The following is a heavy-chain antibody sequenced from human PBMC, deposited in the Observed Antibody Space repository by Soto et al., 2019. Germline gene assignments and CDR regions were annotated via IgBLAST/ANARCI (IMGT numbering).Heavy chain of an antibody. CDR2: ISESGGST. CDR1: GFSFSYYA. J-gene: IGHJ4*02. CDR3: AKRSPYSSGWYSPIFDY. V-gene: IGHV3-23*01. Sequence: SGGSLRLSCAASGFSFSYYAISWVRQAPGKGLEWVSVISESGGSTHYADSVRGRFTVSRDNSKNSLSLRMNSLRDEDTAVYFCAKRSPYSSGWYSPIFDYWGQGALVTVSS. D-gene: IGHD6-13*01.